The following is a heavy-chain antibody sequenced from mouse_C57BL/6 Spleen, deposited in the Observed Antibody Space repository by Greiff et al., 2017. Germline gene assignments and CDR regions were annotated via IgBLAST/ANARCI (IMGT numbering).Heavy chain of an antibody. V-gene: IGHV3-6*01. CDR1: GYSITSGYY. J-gene: IGHJ1*03. Sequence: EVKLVESGPGLVKPSQSLSLTCSVTGYSITSGYYWNWIRQFPGNTLEWMGYISYAGSHTSNPSLQNRISITRDTSKNQFFLKLNSVTTEDTATYYCAREDYDGVPNWYFDVWGTGTTVTVSS. CDR3: AREDYDGVPNWYFDV. CDR2: ISYAGSH. D-gene: IGHD2-4*01.